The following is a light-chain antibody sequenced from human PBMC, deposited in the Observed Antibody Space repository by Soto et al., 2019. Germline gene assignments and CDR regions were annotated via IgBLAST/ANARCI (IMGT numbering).Light chain of an antibody. J-gene: IGKJ1*01. CDR1: QTVINNQ. CDR2: GAS. V-gene: IGKV3-20*01. CDR3: QQYDSSPRT. Sequence: PGERATLSCRASQTVINNQLAWYQQKPGQAPRLLISGASSRAADIPDRFSGSGSGTDFTLTINRLEPEDFAVYYCQQYDSSPRTFGQGTKVDIK.